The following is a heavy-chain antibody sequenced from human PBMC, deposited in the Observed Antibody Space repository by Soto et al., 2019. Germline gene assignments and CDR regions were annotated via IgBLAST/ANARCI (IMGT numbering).Heavy chain of an antibody. CDR1: GGSISSSNW. CDR2: IYHSGST. V-gene: IGHV4-4*02. J-gene: IGHJ6*02. D-gene: IGHD2-2*02. Sequence: SETLSLTCAVSGGSISSSNWWSWVRQPPGKGLEWIGEIYHSGSTNYNPSLKSRVTISVDKSKNQFSLKLSSVTAADTAVYYCARERGGVDVGYCSSTSCYNHYGMDVWGQGTTVTVSS. CDR3: ARERGGVDVGYCSSTSCYNHYGMDV.